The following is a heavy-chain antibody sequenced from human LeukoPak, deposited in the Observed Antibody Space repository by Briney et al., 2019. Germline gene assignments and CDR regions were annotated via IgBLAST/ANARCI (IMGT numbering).Heavy chain of an antibody. Sequence: GGSLRLSCAASGFTFSSYAMSWIRQAPGKGLEWVSYISSSSSYTNYADSVKGRFTISRDNAKNSLYLQMNSLRAEDTAVYYCARASGRYDYVWGSSVGSFDYWGQGTLVTVSS. D-gene: IGHD3-16*01. CDR1: GFTFSSYA. CDR3: ARASGRYDYVWGSSVGSFDY. CDR2: ISSSSSYT. V-gene: IGHV3-11*06. J-gene: IGHJ4*02.